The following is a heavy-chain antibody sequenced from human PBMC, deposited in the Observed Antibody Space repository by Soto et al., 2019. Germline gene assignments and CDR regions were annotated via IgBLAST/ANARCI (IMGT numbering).Heavy chain of an antibody. CDR1: GYTFTNYY. J-gene: IGHJ4*02. Sequence: SVKVSCKASGYTFTNYYIHWVRQAPGQGPEWMGIINPGDGRTTYTQKFQGRVTMIRDTSTSTVYMELSSLRSEDTAVYYCARVSGSYWPFDYWGQGTLVTVSS. CDR3: ARVSGSYWPFDY. CDR2: INPGDGRT. V-gene: IGHV1-46*01. D-gene: IGHD1-26*01.